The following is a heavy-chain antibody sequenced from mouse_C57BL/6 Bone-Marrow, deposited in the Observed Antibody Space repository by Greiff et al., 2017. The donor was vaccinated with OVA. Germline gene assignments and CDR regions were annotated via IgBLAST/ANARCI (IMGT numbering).Heavy chain of an antibody. J-gene: IGHJ2*01. CDR1: GYTFTSYW. CDR2: IYPSDSET. Sequence: VQLQQPGAELVRPGSSVKLSCKASGYTFTSYWMDWVKQRPGQGLEWIGNIYPSDSETHYNQKFKDKATLTVDKSSSTAYMQLSSLTSEDSAVYYCARRTAQARFDYWGQGTTLTVSS. V-gene: IGHV1-61*01. CDR3: ARRTAQARFDY. D-gene: IGHD3-2*02.